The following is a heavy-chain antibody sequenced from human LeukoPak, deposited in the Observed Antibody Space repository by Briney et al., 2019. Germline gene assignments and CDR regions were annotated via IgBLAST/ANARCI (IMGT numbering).Heavy chain of an antibody. CDR1: AGTFSSYA. Sequence: SVKVSCKASAGTFSSYAISWVRQAPGQGLERMGGIIPIFGTANYAQKCQGRVTITTDESTSTAYMELSSLRSEDTAVYYCASAGFGELSYYYYMDVWGKGTTVTVSS. D-gene: IGHD3-10*01. CDR3: ASAGFGELSYYYYMDV. V-gene: IGHV1-69*05. CDR2: IIPIFGTA. J-gene: IGHJ6*03.